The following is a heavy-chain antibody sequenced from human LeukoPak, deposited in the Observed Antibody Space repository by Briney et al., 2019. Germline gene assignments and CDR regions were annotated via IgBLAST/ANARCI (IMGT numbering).Heavy chain of an antibody. CDR1: GFTFSSYA. CDR2: ISYDGSNK. CDR3: AREVVTMEGTNWFDP. Sequence: GRSLRLSCAASGFTFSSYAMHWVRQAPGKGLEWVAVISYDGSNKYYADSVKGRFTISRDNSKNTLYLQMNSLRAEDTAAYYCAREVVTMEGTNWFDPWGQGTLVTVSS. J-gene: IGHJ5*02. D-gene: IGHD3-3*01. V-gene: IGHV3-30-3*01.